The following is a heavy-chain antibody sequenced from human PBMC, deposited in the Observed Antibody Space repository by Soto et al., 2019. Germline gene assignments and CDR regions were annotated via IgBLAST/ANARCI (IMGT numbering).Heavy chain of an antibody. CDR2: IYYSGST. J-gene: IGHJ4*02. V-gene: IGHV4-39*01. D-gene: IGHD6-19*01. Sequence: PSETLSLTCTVSGGSISSSSYYWGWIRQPPGKGLEWIGSIYYSGSTYYNPSLKSRVTISVDTSKNQFSLKLSSVTAADTAVYYCARQDQVIGGGWYEYFDYWGQGTLVTVSS. CDR1: GGSISSSSYY. CDR3: ARQDQVIGGGWYEYFDY.